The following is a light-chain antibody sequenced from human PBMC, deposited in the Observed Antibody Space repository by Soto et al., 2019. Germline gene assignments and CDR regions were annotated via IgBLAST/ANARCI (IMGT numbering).Light chain of an antibody. CDR2: DAS. CDR1: QSVSSY. Sequence: EIVLTQSPATLSLSPGERATLSCRASQSVSSYLAWYQQKPGQAPRLLIYDASNRATGIPARFSGSGSGTDFTLTISSLEPEDFAVYYCHQYYNWPPYTFGQGTKVDIK. CDR3: HQYYNWPPYT. J-gene: IGKJ1*01. V-gene: IGKV3-11*01.